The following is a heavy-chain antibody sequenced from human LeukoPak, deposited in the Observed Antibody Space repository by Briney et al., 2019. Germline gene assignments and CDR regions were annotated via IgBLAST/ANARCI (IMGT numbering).Heavy chain of an antibody. D-gene: IGHD1-14*01. V-gene: IGHV3-9*01. CDR1: GFTFKTYS. CDR2: ISWNSGSI. Sequence: GGSLRLSCAGSGFTFKTYSMNWVRQAPGKGLEWVSGISWNSGSIGYADSVKGRFTISRDNAKNSLYLQMNSLRAEDTALYYCARLSSYRYYYYYMDVWGKGTTVTISS. CDR3: ARLSSYRYYYYYMDV. J-gene: IGHJ6*03.